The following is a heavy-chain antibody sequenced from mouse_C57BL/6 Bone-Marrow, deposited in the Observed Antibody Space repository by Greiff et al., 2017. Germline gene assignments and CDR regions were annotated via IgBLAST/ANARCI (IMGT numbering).Heavy chain of an antibody. J-gene: IGHJ3*01. CDR3: ARGITTGGGFAY. Sequence: EVNVVESGGGLVQPGGSLKLSCAASGFTFSDYYMYWVRQTPEKRLELVAYISNGGGSTYYPDTVKGRFTISRDNAKNTLYLQMSRLKSEDTAMYYCARGITTGGGFAYWGQGTLVTVSA. D-gene: IGHD1-1*01. CDR1: GFTFSDYY. V-gene: IGHV5-12*01. CDR2: ISNGGGST.